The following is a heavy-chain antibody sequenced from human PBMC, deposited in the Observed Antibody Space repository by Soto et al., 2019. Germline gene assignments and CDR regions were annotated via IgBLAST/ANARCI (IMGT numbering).Heavy chain of an antibody. CDR1: GGSFSGYY. Sequence: SETLSLTCAVYGGSFSGYYWSWIRQPPGKGLEWIGEINHSGSTNYNPSLKSRVTISVDTSKNLFSLKLSSVTAADTAVYYCARGPREEVTATIYYYDGMDVWGQGTTVTVSS. J-gene: IGHJ6*02. V-gene: IGHV4-34*01. CDR2: INHSGST. CDR3: ARGPREEVTATIYYYDGMDV. D-gene: IGHD2-21*02.